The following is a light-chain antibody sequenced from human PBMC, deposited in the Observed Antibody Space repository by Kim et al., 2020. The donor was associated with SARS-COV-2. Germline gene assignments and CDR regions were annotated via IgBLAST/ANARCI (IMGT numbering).Light chain of an antibody. CDR1: QGIGNH. CDR2: AAS. V-gene: IGKV1-27*01. CDR3: QKYNRAPYT. J-gene: IGKJ2*01. Sequence: DIQMTQSPSSLSASVGDRVTITCRASQGIGNHLAWYQQRPGKVPKLLIYAASALQSGAPSRFSGSGSGTDFTLTISSLQPEDVATYYCQKYNRAPYTFGEGTKLEI.